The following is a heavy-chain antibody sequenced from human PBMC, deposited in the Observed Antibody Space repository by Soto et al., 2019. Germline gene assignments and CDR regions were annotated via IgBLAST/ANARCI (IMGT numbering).Heavy chain of an antibody. CDR2: IYYSGST. CDR1: GGSISSSSYY. CDR3: ARHLPDTIFGVVTILSWFDP. Sequence: SETLSLTCTVSGGSISSSSYYWGWIRQPPGKGLEWIGSIYYSGSTYYNPSLKSRVTISVDTSKNQFSLKLSSVTAADTAVYYCARHLPDTIFGVVTILSWFDPWGQGTLVTVSS. V-gene: IGHV4-39*01. D-gene: IGHD3-3*01. J-gene: IGHJ5*02.